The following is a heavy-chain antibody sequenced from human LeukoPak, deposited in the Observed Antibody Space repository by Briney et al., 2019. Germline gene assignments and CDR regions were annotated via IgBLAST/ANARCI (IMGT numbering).Heavy chain of an antibody. J-gene: IGHJ4*02. CDR2: ISSSGSTI. Sequence: LSLTCAVSGGSISSGGYSYNWVRQAPGKGLEWVSYISSSGSTIYYADSVKGRFTISRDNAKNSLYLQMNSLRAEDTAVYYCARRLRRNYFDYWGQGTLVTVSS. V-gene: IGHV3-48*03. CDR3: ARRLRRNYFDY. D-gene: IGHD4-17*01. CDR1: GGSISSGGY.